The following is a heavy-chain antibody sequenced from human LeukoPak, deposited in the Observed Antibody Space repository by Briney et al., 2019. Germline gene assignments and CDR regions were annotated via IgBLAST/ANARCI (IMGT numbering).Heavy chain of an antibody. CDR3: ARSHRLVSNYFDY. CDR2: IKQDGSEK. V-gene: IGHV3-7*01. Sequence: GGSLRLSCAASGFTFSSYWMSWVRQAPGKGLEWVANIKQDGSEKYYVDSVKGRFTISRDNAKNSLYLQMNSLRAEDTAVYYCARSHRLVSNYFDYWGQGTLVTVSS. J-gene: IGHJ4*02. D-gene: IGHD6-6*01. CDR1: GFTFSSYW.